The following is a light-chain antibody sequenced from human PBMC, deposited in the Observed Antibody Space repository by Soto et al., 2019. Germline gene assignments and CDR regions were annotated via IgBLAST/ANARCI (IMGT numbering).Light chain of an antibody. J-gene: IGKJ1*01. Sequence: MVLAQSPGTLCLSTGERATLSCRSSQSFNSIYLAWYQQKPGQAPRLLIYGASSRATGIPDRFSGSGSGTDFTLTISRLEPEDFATYYCQQYNSYWTFGQGTQVDIK. CDR3: QQYNSYWT. V-gene: IGKV3-20*01. CDR2: GAS. CDR1: QSFNSIY.